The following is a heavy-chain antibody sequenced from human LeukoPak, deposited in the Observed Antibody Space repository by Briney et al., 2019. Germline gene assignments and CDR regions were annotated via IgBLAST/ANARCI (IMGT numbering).Heavy chain of an antibody. CDR2: IIGSGART. CDR3: AKAGEKYYYDSSGYFY. CDR1: GFTYNTHV. V-gene: IGHV3-23*01. D-gene: IGHD3-22*01. J-gene: IGHJ4*02. Sequence: GGSLRLSCAASGFTYNTHVVRWVRQAPGKGLEWVSSIIGSGARTYYADSVKGRFTISRDNSKNTLYLEMNSLRVEDTAVYFCAKAGEKYYYDSSGYFYWGQGTLVTVSS.